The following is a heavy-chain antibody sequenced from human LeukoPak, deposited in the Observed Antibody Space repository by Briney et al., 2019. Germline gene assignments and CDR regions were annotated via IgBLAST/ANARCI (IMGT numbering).Heavy chain of an antibody. CDR1: GFTFSSYG. D-gene: IGHD3-22*01. V-gene: IGHV3-30*18. CDR3: AKISGYYPFDY. J-gene: IGHJ4*02. Sequence: GRSLRLFCAASGFTFSSYGMHWVRQAPGRGLEWVAVISYDGSNKYYADSVKGRFTISRDNSKNTLYLQMNNLRAEDTALYYCAKISGYYPFDYWGQGTLVTVSS. CDR2: ISYDGSNK.